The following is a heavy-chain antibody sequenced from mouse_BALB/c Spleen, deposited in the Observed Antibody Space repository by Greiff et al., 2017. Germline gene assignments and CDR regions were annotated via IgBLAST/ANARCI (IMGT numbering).Heavy chain of an antibody. D-gene: IGHD1-2*01. CDR1: GFTFSSFG. CDR3: ARSIHYYGYGFAY. CDR2: ISSGSSTI. J-gene: IGHJ3*01. Sequence: EVMLVESGGGLVQPGGSRKLSCAASGFTFSSFGMHWVRQAPEKGLEWVAYISSGSSTIYYADTVKGRFTISRDNPKNTLFLQMTSLRSEDTAMYYCARSIHYYGYGFAYWGQGTLVTVSA. V-gene: IGHV5-17*02.